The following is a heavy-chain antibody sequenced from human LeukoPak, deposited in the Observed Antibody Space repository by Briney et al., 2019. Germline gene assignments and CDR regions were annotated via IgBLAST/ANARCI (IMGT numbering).Heavy chain of an antibody. CDR2: INPSGGST. CDR1: GYTFTSYY. J-gene: IGHJ5*02. Sequence: ASVKVSCKASGYTFTSYYMHWVRQAPGQGLEWMEIINPSGGSTSYAQKFQGRVTMTRDTSTSTVYMELSSLRSEDTAVYYCARDRPDSSGYYVNWFDPWGQGTLVTVSS. V-gene: IGHV1-46*01. D-gene: IGHD3-22*01. CDR3: ARDRPDSSGYYVNWFDP.